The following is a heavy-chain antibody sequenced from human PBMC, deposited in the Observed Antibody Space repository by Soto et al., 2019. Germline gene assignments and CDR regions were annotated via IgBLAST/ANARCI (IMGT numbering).Heavy chain of an antibody. CDR1: GGSFSGYY. CDR2: INHSGST. CDR3: ARYRTLPQHYYDSSGYLVF. V-gene: IGHV4-34*01. J-gene: IGHJ4*02. Sequence: PSETLSLTCAVYGGSFSGYYWSWIRQPPGKGLEWIGEINHSGSTNYNPSLKSRVTISVDTSKNQFSLKLSSVTAADTAVYYCARYRTLPQHYYDSSGYLVFGGQGTLVTVPS. D-gene: IGHD3-22*01.